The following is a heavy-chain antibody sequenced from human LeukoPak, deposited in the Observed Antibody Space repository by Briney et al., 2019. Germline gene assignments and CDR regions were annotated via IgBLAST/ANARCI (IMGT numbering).Heavy chain of an antibody. Sequence: ASVKVSCKASGYTFTSYGTTWVRQAPGQGLEWMGWINGHNGNTHYAQNLQDRITMTTDTSSTTVYMELRSLKSDDTAVYYCAKAPSAHWPSDYWGQGTLVTVSS. D-gene: IGHD1-1*01. J-gene: IGHJ4*02. CDR2: INGHNGNT. CDR3: AKAPSAHWPSDY. V-gene: IGHV1-18*01. CDR1: GYTFTSYG.